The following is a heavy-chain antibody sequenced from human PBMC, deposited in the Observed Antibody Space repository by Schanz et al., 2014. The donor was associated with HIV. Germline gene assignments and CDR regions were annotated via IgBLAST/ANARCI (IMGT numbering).Heavy chain of an antibody. CDR2: ISGSGGST. CDR1: GFTFSSYA. J-gene: IGHJ4*02. D-gene: IGHD6-13*01. V-gene: IGHV3-23*01. Sequence: EEQMLESGGGLVQPGGSLRLSCAASGFTFSSYAMSWVRQAPGKGLEWVSAISGSGGSTYYAASVKGRFTISRDDSRTALFLQMNSLRVEDTAIYYCATDLLATASWYGGIDYWGQGTLVTVSS. CDR3: ATDLLATASWYGGIDY.